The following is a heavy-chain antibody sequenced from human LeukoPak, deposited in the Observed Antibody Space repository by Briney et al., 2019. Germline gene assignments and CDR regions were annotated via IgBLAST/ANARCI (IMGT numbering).Heavy chain of an antibody. CDR2: ISNDGTST. Sequence: GGSLRLSCAVSGLTFSNYWMHWVRQAPGKGLVWVSRISNDGTSTSYADSVKGRFTISRDNAKNTPYLQMSSLRGEDTAVYYCARGGRWDAFDIWGQGTMVTVSS. CDR1: GLTFSNYW. J-gene: IGHJ3*02. D-gene: IGHD1-26*01. V-gene: IGHV3-74*01. CDR3: ARGGRWDAFDI.